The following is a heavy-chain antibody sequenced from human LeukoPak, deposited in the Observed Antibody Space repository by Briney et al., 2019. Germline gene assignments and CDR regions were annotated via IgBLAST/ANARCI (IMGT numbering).Heavy chain of an antibody. Sequence: SQTLSLTCTVSGASISSGTYYWSWIRQPAGKGLEWIGRIYTSGSTNYNPSLRGRVTISVDTSKNQLSLKLSSVTAADTAVYYCARDRYDFWSGYYWFDPWGQGTLVTVSS. D-gene: IGHD3-3*01. CDR3: ARDRYDFWSGYYWFDP. CDR2: IYTSGST. V-gene: IGHV4-61*02. J-gene: IGHJ5*02. CDR1: GASISSGTYY.